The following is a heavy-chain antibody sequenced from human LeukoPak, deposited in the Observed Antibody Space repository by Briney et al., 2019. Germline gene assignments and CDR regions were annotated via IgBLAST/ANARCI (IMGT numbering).Heavy chain of an antibody. D-gene: IGHD3-9*01. Sequence: ASVKVSCKASGYTFTSYGISWVRQAPGQGLEWMGWISAYNGNTNYAQKLQGRVTMTTDTSTSTAYMELRSLRSDDTAVYYCARDRYYDILTGYSRALDIWGQGTMVTVSS. V-gene: IGHV1-18*01. J-gene: IGHJ3*02. CDR1: GYTFTSYG. CDR3: ARDRYYDILTGYSRALDI. CDR2: ISAYNGNT.